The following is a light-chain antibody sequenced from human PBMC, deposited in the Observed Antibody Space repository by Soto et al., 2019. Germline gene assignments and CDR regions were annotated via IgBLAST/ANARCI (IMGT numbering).Light chain of an antibody. CDR3: QHYQNLWA. V-gene: IGKV3-15*01. CDR1: QTICNN. J-gene: IGKJ1*01. Sequence: IVMTQSPDTLSVSPGERATLSCRASQTICNNVAWYQKRPGQAPRLLIYHTSSRATGIPARFSGSGSGTEFTLTISSLQSEDFAVYYCQHYQNLWAFGQGTKVEIK. CDR2: HTS.